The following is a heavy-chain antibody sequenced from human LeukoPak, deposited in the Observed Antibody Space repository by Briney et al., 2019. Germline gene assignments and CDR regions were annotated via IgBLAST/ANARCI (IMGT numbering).Heavy chain of an antibody. V-gene: IGHV3-23*01. CDR3: ARGARYSCFDY. J-gene: IGHJ4*02. CDR2: ISGSGSST. D-gene: IGHD1-1*01. Sequence: AGASLRLSCAASGFIFIDYGMSWVRQAPGRGLEWVSVISGSGSSTYYADSVKGRFTISRDNSKNTLFLQMNSLRAEDTAVYYCARGARYSCFDYWGQGTLVTVSS. CDR1: GFIFIDYG.